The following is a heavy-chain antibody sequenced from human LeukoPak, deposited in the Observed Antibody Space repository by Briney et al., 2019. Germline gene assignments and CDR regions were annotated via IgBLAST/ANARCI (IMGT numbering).Heavy chain of an antibody. V-gene: IGHV1-8*01. CDR3: AREVRRGTYDY. D-gene: IGHD3-16*01. CDR1: GYTFTTYS. Sequence: ASVKVSCKASGYTFTTYSINWVRQAPGQGLEWMGWMNPNSGGSGPAQKFQGRVTMTWNTPISTAYMEVSSLTSDDTAVYYRAREVRRGTYDYWGQGTLVTVTP. J-gene: IGHJ4*02. CDR2: MNPNSGGS.